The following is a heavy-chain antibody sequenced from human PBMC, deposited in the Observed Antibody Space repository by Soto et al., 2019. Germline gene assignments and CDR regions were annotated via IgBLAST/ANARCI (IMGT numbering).Heavy chain of an antibody. Sequence: GESLKISCAASGFTFSNAWMSWVRQAPGKGLEWVGRIKSKTDGGTTDYAAPVKGRFTISRDDSKNTLYLQMNSLKTEDTAVYYCTVHQRCSGGSCYAFDIWGQGTMVTVSS. CDR1: GFTFSNAW. CDR2: IKSKTDGGTT. D-gene: IGHD2-15*01. J-gene: IGHJ3*02. CDR3: TVHQRCSGGSCYAFDI. V-gene: IGHV3-15*01.